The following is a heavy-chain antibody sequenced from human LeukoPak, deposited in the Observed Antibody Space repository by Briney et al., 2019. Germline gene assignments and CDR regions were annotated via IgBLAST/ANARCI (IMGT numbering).Heavy chain of an antibody. CDR1: GYTFTSYY. J-gene: IGHJ4*02. V-gene: IGHV1-46*01. Sequence: ASVKVSCKASGYTFTSYYMHWVRQAPGQGFEWMGIINPSGGSTSYAQKFQGRVTMTRDTSTSTVYMELSSLRSEDTAVYYCARDHYDILTGYYFIDYWGQGTLVTVSS. CDR3: ARDHYDILTGYYFIDY. CDR2: INPSGGST. D-gene: IGHD3-9*01.